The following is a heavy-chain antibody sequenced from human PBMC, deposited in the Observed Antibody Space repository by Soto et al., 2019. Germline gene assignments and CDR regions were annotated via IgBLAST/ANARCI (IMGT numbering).Heavy chain of an antibody. V-gene: IGHV1-69*01. D-gene: IGHD6-13*01. Sequence: QVQLVQSGAEVKKPGSSVKVSCKASGGTFSSYAISWVRQAPGQGLEWMGGIIPIFGTANYAQKFQGRVTITADESTSTAYMELSSLRSEDTAVYYCARLPEAGIDSSPRDWFDPWGQGTLVTVSS. CDR3: ARLPEAGIDSSPRDWFDP. CDR1: GGTFSSYA. CDR2: IIPIFGTA. J-gene: IGHJ5*02.